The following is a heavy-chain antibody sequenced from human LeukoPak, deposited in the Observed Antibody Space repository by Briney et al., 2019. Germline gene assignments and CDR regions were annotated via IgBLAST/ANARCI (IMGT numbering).Heavy chain of an antibody. CDR2: VGISSRNT. J-gene: IGHJ4*02. D-gene: IGHD5-12*01. V-gene: IGHV3-48*04. Sequence: GWSLRLSYAASGFTFSDYSMNWVRQAPGKGLEWISYVGISSRNTKYADSVKGRFTISGDSAKNSVFLQMNNLRVEDTAVYYCARDHRYAFDNWGQGTLVTVSS. CDR3: ARDHRYAFDN. CDR1: GFTFSDYS.